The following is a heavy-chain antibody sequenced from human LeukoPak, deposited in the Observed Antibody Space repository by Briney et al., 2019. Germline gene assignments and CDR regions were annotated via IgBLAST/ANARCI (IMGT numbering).Heavy chain of an antibody. CDR1: GYTFTGYF. J-gene: IGHJ4*02. CDR3: ARYLSPSAFDF. D-gene: IGHD2/OR15-2a*01. CDR2: INPNSGDT. Sequence: ASVRVSCKASGYTFTGYFMHWVRQAPGQGLEWMGWINPNSGDTNFAQHFQGRVTMTCDTSITTAYMELSRLTSADSAVYYCARYLSPSAFDFWGQGTLVTVSS. V-gene: IGHV1-2*02.